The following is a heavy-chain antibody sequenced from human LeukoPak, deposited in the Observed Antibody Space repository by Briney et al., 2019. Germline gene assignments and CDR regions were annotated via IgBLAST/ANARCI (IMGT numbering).Heavy chain of an antibody. Sequence: GGSLRLSCAASGFTFSSYSMNWVRQGPGKGLEWVSSISSSSSYIYYADSVKGRFTISRDNAKNSLYLQMNSLRAEDTAVYYCARGIAAAEQDYWGQGTLVTVSS. D-gene: IGHD6-13*01. V-gene: IGHV3-21*01. CDR2: ISSSSSYI. CDR3: ARGIAAAEQDY. J-gene: IGHJ4*02. CDR1: GFTFSSYS.